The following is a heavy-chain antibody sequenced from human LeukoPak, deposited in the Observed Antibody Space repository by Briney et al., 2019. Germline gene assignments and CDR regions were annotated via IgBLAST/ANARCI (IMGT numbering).Heavy chain of an antibody. CDR3: ARDLSQLLWFGEGETYYGMDV. V-gene: IGHV4-4*07. Sequence: SETLSLTCTVSGGSLSRYYWSWIRQPAGKGLEWVGRIYTSGSTNYNPSLKSRVTMSVDTSKNQFSLKLSSVTAADTAVYYCARDLSQLLWFGEGETYYGMDVWGQGTTVTVSS. D-gene: IGHD3-10*01. CDR1: GGSLSRYY. J-gene: IGHJ6*02. CDR2: IYTSGST.